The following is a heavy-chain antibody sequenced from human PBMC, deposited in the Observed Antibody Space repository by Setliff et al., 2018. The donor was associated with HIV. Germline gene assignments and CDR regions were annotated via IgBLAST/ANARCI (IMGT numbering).Heavy chain of an antibody. V-gene: IGHV1-3*01. CDR3: ARGIAAVGVGGFDY. J-gene: IGHJ4*02. CDR1: GFTFSNYA. CDR2: INAGNGDT. D-gene: IGHD6-13*01. Sequence: ASVKVSCKTSGFTFSNYAIHWVRQAPGQGLEWMGRINAGNGDTRYSPKFQGRVTFTRDSSASTVYMEMSSLRSEDAAVYYCARGIAAVGVGGFDYWSQGTLVTVSS.